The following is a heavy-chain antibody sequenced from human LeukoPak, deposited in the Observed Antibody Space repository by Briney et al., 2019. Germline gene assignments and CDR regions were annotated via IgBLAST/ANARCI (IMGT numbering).Heavy chain of an antibody. CDR1: GFTVSTNY. CDR3: AGRRKEAAAYDH. D-gene: IGHD6-13*01. V-gene: IGHV3-66*01. Sequence: PGESLRLSCAASGFTVSTNYMSWVRLAPGKGPEWVSLLHSDGNKYYAESVKGRFTISTDNSKNTLYLQMNSLRVEDTAVYYCAGRRKEAAAYDHWGQGTLVTVSS. J-gene: IGHJ4*02. CDR2: LHSDGNK.